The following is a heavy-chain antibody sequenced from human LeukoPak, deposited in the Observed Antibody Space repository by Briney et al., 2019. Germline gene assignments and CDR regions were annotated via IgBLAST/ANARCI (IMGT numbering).Heavy chain of an antibody. Sequence: SETLSLTCTVSGGSISSSSYYWGWIRQPPGKGLEWIGSIYYSGSTYYNPSLKSRVTISVDTSKNQFSLKLSSVTAADTAVYYCARTFYRGANVDYWGQGTLVTVSS. V-gene: IGHV4-39*01. J-gene: IGHJ4*02. CDR2: IYYSGST. CDR1: GGSISSSSYY. CDR3: ARTFYRGANVDY. D-gene: IGHD1-26*01.